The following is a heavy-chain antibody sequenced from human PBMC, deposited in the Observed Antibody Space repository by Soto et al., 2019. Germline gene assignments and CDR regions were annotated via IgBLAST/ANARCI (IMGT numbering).Heavy chain of an antibody. D-gene: IGHD6-13*01. CDR1: GFTFSSYG. J-gene: IGHJ4*02. CDR2: IWYAGSNK. Sequence: QVQLVESGGGVVQPGRSLRLSCAASGFTFSSYGMHWVRQAPGTGLEWGAVIWYAGSNKYYADSVKGRFTIYSDNSKNTLYLQMSSLRVEDTAVYYFALSRGISWDYFDYWGQGTLVTVSS. CDR3: ALSRGISWDYFDY. V-gene: IGHV3-33*01.